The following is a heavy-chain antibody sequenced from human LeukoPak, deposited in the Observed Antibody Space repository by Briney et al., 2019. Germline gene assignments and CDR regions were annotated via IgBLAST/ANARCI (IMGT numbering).Heavy chain of an antibody. CDR1: GYTFTSYY. Sequence: GASVKVSCKASGYTFTSYYMHWVRQAPGQGLEWMGIINPSGGSTSYAQKFQGIVTMTRDTSTSTVYMELRSLRSEDTAVYYCGRAYSSSWYPHYYYGMDVWGQGTTVTVSS. D-gene: IGHD6-13*01. CDR3: GRAYSSSWYPHYYYGMDV. CDR2: INPSGGST. V-gene: IGHV1-46*01. J-gene: IGHJ6*02.